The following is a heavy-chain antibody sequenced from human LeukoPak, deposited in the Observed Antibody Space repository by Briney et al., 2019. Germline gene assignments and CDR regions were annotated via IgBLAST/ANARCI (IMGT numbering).Heavy chain of an antibody. CDR2: IYSGGSR. V-gene: IGHV3-53*01. D-gene: IGHD3-3*01. Sequence: PGGSLRLSCAASGFTVDNTYMTWVRQAPGKGLEWVSVIYSGGSRYYADSVKGRFTISRDNSKNTLYLQMNSLRAEDTAVYYCAKASHYDFWSGYYTGFFDYWGQGTLVTVSS. CDR3: AKASHYDFWSGYYTGFFDY. J-gene: IGHJ4*02. CDR1: GFTVDNTY.